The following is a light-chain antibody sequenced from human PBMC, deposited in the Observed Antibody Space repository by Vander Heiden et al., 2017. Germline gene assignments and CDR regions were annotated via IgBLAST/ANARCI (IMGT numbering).Light chain of an antibody. CDR2: EVS. V-gene: IGLV2-14*01. J-gene: IGLJ2*01. CDR1: SSDVGGYNY. Sequence: QSGLTQPVSVSGSPGQSITISCTGTSSDVGGYNYFSWYQQRPDRAPKLVIDEVSNRRSGVANRFSGSKYGNTASVTITGLQAEDEADYYCSSYTSSSTHVVCGGGTKLTVL. CDR3: SSYTSSSTHVV.